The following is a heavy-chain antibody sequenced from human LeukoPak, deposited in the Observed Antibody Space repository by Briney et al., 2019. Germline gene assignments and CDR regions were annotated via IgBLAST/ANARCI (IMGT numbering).Heavy chain of an antibody. D-gene: IGHD2-2*01. V-gene: IGHV3-15*01. Sequence: PGGSLRLSCAASGFTFSIAWMSWVRQAPGKGLEWVGRVKSKTDGGTTDYAAPVKGRFTISRDDSRNTLYLQMNSLNTEDTVVYYCSTFSVVPASIWGQGTLVTVSS. J-gene: IGHJ4*02. CDR3: STFSVVPASI. CDR1: GFTFSIAW. CDR2: VKSKTDGGTT.